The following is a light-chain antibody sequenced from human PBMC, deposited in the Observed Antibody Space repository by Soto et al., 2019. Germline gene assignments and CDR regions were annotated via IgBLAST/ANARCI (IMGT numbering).Light chain of an antibody. CDR3: CSYAGSSTSVV. J-gene: IGLJ2*01. CDR1: SSDVGSYNL. CDR2: EGS. V-gene: IGLV2-23*01. Sequence: QSAMTQPASVSRSPGQSITISCTGTSSDVGSYNLVSWYQQHPGKAPKLMIYEGSKRPSGVSNRFSGSKSGNTASLIISGLQAEDEADYYCCSYAGSSTSVVFGGGTKLTVL.